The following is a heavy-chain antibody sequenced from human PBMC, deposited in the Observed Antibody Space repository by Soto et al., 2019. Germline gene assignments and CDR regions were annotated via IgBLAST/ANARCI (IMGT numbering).Heavy chain of an antibody. D-gene: IGHD6-19*01. Sequence: ASVKVSCKASGYSFTSFGISWVRQAPGQGLEWLGWISGYNGISKYAQKFQDRVTMTTDTSTTTASMDLRSLSSDDTAMYYCAREKIEVTGIWNFWGQGTLVTVSS. CDR1: GYSFTSFG. V-gene: IGHV1-18*04. CDR3: AREKIEVTGIWNF. J-gene: IGHJ4*02. CDR2: ISGYNGIS.